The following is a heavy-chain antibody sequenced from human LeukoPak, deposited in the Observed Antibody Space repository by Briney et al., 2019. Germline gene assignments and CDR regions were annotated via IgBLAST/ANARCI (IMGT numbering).Heavy chain of an antibody. CDR2: ISAYNGNT. CDR1: CYTFTSYC. J-gene: IGHJ5*02. D-gene: IGHD2-15*01. Sequence: GASVKGSCKASCYTFTSYCISWVRQAPGQGLEWMGWISAYNGNTKYAQKVLGRVTMTTDTSTSTAYMELRSLRSDDTAVYYCARGGLVVVVAAIHSTNPGLLHWLDPWGQGTLVSVSS. V-gene: IGHV1-18*01. CDR3: ARGGLVVVVAAIHSTNPGLLHWLDP.